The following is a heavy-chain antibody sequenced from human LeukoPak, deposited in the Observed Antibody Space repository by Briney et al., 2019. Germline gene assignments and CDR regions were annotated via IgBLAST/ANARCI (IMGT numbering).Heavy chain of an antibody. CDR2: ISVSGGGK. D-gene: IGHD2-2*01. V-gene: IGHV3-23*01. Sequence: GGSLRLSCAASGFTFSSYAMNWVRQAPGKGLEWVSVISVSGGGKFYADSVKGRFIISRDNSKNTLYLQMNSLRAEDTAVYYCAKDFVPAAMFAWFDDWGQGTLVTVSS. CDR1: GFTFSSYA. CDR3: AKDFVPAAMFAWFDD. J-gene: IGHJ4*02.